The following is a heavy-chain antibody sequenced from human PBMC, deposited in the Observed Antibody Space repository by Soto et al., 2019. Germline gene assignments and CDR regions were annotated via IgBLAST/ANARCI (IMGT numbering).Heavy chain of an antibody. V-gene: IGHV3-64*01. J-gene: IGHJ4*02. D-gene: IGHD3-22*01. CDR2: ISSDGVST. CDR1: GFTFRSYA. Sequence: GGSLRLSCTASGFTFRSYAMHWVRQPPGKGLEYVSAISSDGVSTFYANSVKGRFTISRHNSKNTLYLQMGSLRVEDMAVYYCVRNYXDSRGAYSLGTYWGPRTLVTVFS. CDR3: VRNYXDSRGAYSLGTY.